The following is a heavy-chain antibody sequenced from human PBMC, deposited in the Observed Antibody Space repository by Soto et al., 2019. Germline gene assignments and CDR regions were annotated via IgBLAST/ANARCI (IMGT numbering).Heavy chain of an antibody. Sequence: SEALSLPCAVSVYACSSCYSCGCIRQPPLKGLEFILSIYHNGSTNYNPSRKSRVTISVDKSKNQFSLKLSSVTAADTAVYYCARGVVVAATPDETWFDPWGQGTLVTVSS. J-gene: IGHJ5*02. CDR2: IYHNGST. CDR3: ARGVVVAATPDETWFDP. V-gene: IGHV4-38-2*01. CDR1: VYACSSCYS. D-gene: IGHD2-15*01.